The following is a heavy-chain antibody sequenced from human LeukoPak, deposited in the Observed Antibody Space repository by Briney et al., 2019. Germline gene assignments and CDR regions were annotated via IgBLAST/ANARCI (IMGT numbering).Heavy chain of an antibody. J-gene: IGHJ4*02. CDR3: ARENIGIDY. D-gene: IGHD2/OR15-2a*01. V-gene: IGHV3-48*03. CDR2: ISSSGSTI. Sequence: GGSLRLSCAASGFTFRSYEMNWVRQAPGKGLEWVSYISSSGSTIYYADSVRGRLTISRDNAKSSLYLQMNSLRAEDTAVYYCARENIGIDYWGQGTLVTVSS. CDR1: GFTFRSYE.